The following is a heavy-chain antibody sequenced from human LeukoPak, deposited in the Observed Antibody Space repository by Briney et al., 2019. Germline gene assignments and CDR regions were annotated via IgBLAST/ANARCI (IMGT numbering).Heavy chain of an antibody. J-gene: IGHJ4*02. CDR2: IYPGDSDT. CDR1: GYSFTSYW. Sequence: GESLKISCQGSGYSFTSYWIGWVRQMPGKGLEWMGIIYPGDSDTRYSPSFQGQVTISADKSISTAYLQWSSLKASDTAMYYCATVPGIAVAGERASLDYWGQGTLVTVSS. CDR3: ATVPGIAVAGERASLDY. V-gene: IGHV5-51*01. D-gene: IGHD6-19*01.